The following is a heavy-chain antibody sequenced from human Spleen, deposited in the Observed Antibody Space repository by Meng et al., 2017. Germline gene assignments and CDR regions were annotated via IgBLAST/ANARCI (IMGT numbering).Heavy chain of an antibody. V-gene: IGHV3-48*03. CDR1: GFTFSSYE. CDR3: ARDSDSSGWYENAFDI. CDR2: ISSSGSTI. D-gene: IGHD6-19*01. J-gene: IGHJ3*02. Sequence: GGSLRLSCAASGFTFSSYEMNWVRQAPGKGLEWVSYISSSGSTIYYADSVKGRFTISRDNAKNSLYLQMNSLRAEDTAVYYCARDSDSSGWYENAFDIWGQGKRVTVSS.